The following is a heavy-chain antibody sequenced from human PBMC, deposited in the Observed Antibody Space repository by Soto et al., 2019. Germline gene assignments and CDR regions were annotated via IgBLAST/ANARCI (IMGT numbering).Heavy chain of an antibody. V-gene: IGHV3-30-3*01. CDR1: GFTFSSYA. Sequence: QVQLVESGGGVVRPGRSLRLSCAASGFTFSSYAMHWVRQAPGKGLEWVAVISYDGSNKYYADSVKGRFTISRDNSKNTLYLHMNSLRAEDTAVYYCARERSYYFDYWGQGTLVTVSS. CDR2: ISYDGSNK. J-gene: IGHJ4*02. D-gene: IGHD4-17*01. CDR3: ARERSYYFDY.